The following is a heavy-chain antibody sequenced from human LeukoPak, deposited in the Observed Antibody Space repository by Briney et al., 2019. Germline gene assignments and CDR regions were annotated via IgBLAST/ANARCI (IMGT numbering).Heavy chain of an antibody. CDR1: GYTFTGYY. J-gene: IGHJ5*02. D-gene: IGHD2-2*01. CDR3: ARGSLVYQLLHWFDT. CDR2: SNPNSGGT. V-gene: IGHV1-2*02. Sequence: ASVTVSCKASGYTFTGYYMHWVRQAPGQGREWVGGSNPNSGGTNYAQKFQGRVTMTRATSISTAYMELSRLRSSDTAVYSCARGSLVYQLLHWFDTWGQGTLVTVSS.